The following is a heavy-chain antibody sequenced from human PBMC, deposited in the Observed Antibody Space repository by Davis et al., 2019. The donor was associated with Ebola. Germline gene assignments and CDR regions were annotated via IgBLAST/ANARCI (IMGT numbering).Heavy chain of an antibody. J-gene: IGHJ5*02. CDR2: MNPNSGNT. Sequence: ASVKVPCKASGYTFTSYDINWVRQATGQGLEWMGWMNPNSGNTGYAQKFQGRVTMTRNTSISTAYMELSSLRSEDTAVYYCARGYCSSTSCYGTSDNWFDPWGQGTLVTVSS. CDR1: GYTFTSYD. V-gene: IGHV1-8*01. CDR3: ARGYCSSTSCYGTSDNWFDP. D-gene: IGHD2-2*01.